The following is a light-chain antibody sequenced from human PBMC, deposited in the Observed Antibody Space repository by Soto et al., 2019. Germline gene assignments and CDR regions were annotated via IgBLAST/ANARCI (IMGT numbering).Light chain of an antibody. J-gene: IGKJ4*01. CDR3: QQLNSYPLT. CDR2: AAS. CDR1: QGISSY. V-gene: IGKV1-9*01. Sequence: DVKLTQSASFLSASVGRSVTIARRASQGISSYLAWYQQKQGKAPKLLIYAASTLQSGVPSRFSGSGYGTEFNLTISSLQTEDFATYYCQQLNSYPLTFGGGTKVDIK.